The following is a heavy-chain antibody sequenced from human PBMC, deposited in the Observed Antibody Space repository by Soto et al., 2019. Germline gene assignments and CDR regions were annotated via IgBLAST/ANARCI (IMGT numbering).Heavy chain of an antibody. CDR3: ASGIQLWLRRINNGYSG. Sequence: QVQLVQSGAEVKKPESSVKVSCKAPGGTFSTYAISWVRQAPGQGLEWMGGIIPMFGTANYAQRFQDRVTRTXXESTNTVYMELSSLRSEDTAVYFCASGIQLWLRRINNGYSGWGQGTLVTVSS. V-gene: IGHV1-69*05. J-gene: IGHJ4*02. CDR1: GGTFSTYA. CDR2: IIPMFGTA. D-gene: IGHD5-18*01.